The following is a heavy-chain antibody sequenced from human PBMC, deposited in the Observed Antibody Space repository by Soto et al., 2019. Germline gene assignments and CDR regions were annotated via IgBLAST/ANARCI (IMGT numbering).Heavy chain of an antibody. V-gene: IGHV1-8*01. CDR3: ARGSAAAGPYYSDY. J-gene: IGHJ4*02. Sequence: ASVEVSCKASGYTFTSYDINWVRQATGQGLEWMGWMNPNSGNTGYAQKFQGRVTIARNTSISTAYMELSSLRSEDTAVYYCARGSAAAGPYYSDYWAQRTQVTDSS. CDR2: MNPNSGNT. D-gene: IGHD6-13*01. CDR1: GYTFTSYD.